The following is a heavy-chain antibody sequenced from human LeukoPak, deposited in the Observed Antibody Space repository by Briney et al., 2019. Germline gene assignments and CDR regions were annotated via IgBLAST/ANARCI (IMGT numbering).Heavy chain of an antibody. Sequence: GGSLRLSCAASGFTFSSYAMHWVRQAPGKGLEWVAVISYDGSNKYYADSVKGRFTISRDNVKNSLYLQMNSLRAEDTALYYCAKDLLALFQAIDSWGQGTLVTVSS. CDR3: AKDLLALFQAIDS. CDR2: ISYDGSNK. CDR1: GFTFSSYA. V-gene: IGHV3-30*04. J-gene: IGHJ4*02. D-gene: IGHD2-15*01.